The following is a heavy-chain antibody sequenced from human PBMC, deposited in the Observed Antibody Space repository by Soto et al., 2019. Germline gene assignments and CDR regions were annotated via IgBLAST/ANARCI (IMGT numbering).Heavy chain of an antibody. CDR2: LSSDGTNV. J-gene: IGHJ4*02. D-gene: IGHD6-19*01. CDR3: ARDQTVSGPSTLDS. CDR1: GFTLSSYW. V-gene: IGHV3-74*01. Sequence: EVQLVESGGGLVQPGGSLRLSCAASGFTLSSYWMHWVRQAPGKGLVWVSRLSSDGTNVLHADSVKGRFTVSRDNAKNTFYLQMDSLRAEDTAVYYCARDQTVSGPSTLDSWGRGTRVAVSS.